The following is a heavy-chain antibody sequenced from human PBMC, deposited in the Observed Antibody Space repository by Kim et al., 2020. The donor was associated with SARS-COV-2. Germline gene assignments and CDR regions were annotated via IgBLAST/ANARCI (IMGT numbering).Heavy chain of an antibody. D-gene: IGHD1-7*01. J-gene: IGHJ4*02. V-gene: IGHV3-23*01. Sequence: HGASGKVRFSISRGNSKTTLYLHMNSLRAEDTALYYCAKATNYASYCDYWGQGTLVTVSS. CDR3: AKATNYASYCDY.